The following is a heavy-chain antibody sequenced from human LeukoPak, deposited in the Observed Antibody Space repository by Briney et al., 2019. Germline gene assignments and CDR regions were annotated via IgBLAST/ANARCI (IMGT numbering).Heavy chain of an antibody. Sequence: GGSLRLSCAVSGFNFDDYAMHWAGQAPGRGLEWVSGINWRTGNGIYADSVKGRFTISRDNAKNSLYLQMSSLRAEYTALYYCTRRAARWQFDLWGRGTLLTVSS. J-gene: IGHJ2*01. CDR2: INWRTGNG. CDR1: GFNFDDYA. CDR3: TRRAARWQFDL. V-gene: IGHV3-9*01. D-gene: IGHD5-24*01.